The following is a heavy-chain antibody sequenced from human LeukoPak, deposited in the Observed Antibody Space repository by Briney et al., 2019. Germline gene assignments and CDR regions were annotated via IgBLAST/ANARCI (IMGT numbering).Heavy chain of an antibody. J-gene: IGHJ4*02. D-gene: IGHD5-18*01. CDR1: GGSISSSSYY. CDR3: ARYAIQLWQAGFDY. V-gene: IGHV4-39*01. Sequence: SETLSLTCTVSGGSISSSSYYWGWIRQPPGKGLEWIGSIYYSGSTYYNPSLKSRVTISVDTSKNQFSLKLSSVTAADTAVYYCARYAIQLWQAGFDYWGQGTPVTVSS. CDR2: IYYSGST.